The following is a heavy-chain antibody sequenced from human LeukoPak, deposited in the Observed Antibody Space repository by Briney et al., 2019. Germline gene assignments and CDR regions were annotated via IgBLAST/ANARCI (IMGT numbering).Heavy chain of an antibody. CDR2: INPNSGGT. CDR3: ARGRNYYGSGSYYHFDY. CDR1: GYTFTGYH. Sequence: GASVKVSCKASGYTFTGYHMHWVRQAPGQGLEWMGWINPNSGGTNYAQKFQGWVTMTRDTSISTAYMELSRLRSDDTAVYYCARGRNYYGSGSYYHFDYWGQGTLVTVSS. V-gene: IGHV1-2*04. D-gene: IGHD3-10*01. J-gene: IGHJ4*02.